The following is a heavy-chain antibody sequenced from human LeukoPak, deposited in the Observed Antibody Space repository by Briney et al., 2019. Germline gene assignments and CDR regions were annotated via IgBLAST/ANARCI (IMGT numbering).Heavy chain of an antibody. D-gene: IGHD6-19*01. CDR2: IYHSGST. CDR1: GGSISSGGYY. CDR3: ASSSGWYSYYMDV. J-gene: IGHJ6*03. Sequence: SQTLSLTCTVSGGSISSGGYYWRWIRQPPGKGLEWIGYIYHSGSTYYNPSLKSRVTISVDRSKNQFSLKLSSVTAADTAVYYCASSSGWYSYYMDVWGKGTTVTVSS. V-gene: IGHV4-30-2*01.